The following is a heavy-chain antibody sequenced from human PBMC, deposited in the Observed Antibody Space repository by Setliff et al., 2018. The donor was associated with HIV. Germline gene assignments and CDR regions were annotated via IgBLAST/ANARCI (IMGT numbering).Heavy chain of an antibody. CDR3: ARDHGGLGSYAPYYFDY. CDR2: IIPILGIA. Sequence: SVKVSCKASVGTFSSYAISWVRQAPGQGLEWMGGIIPILGIANYAQKFQGRVTITADKSTSTAYMQLSSLRSEDTAVYCCARDHGGLGSYAPYYFDYWGQGTLVTVSS. J-gene: IGHJ4*02. V-gene: IGHV1-69*10. D-gene: IGHD1-26*01. CDR1: VGTFSSYA.